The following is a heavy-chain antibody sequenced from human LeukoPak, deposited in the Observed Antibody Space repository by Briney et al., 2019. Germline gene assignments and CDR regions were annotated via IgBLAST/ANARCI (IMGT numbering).Heavy chain of an antibody. J-gene: IGHJ4*02. V-gene: IGHV4-61*02. Sequence: SQTLSLTCTVSGGSISSGSYYWSWIRQPAGKGLEWIGRIYTSGSTNYNPSLKSRVTISVDTSKNQFSLKLSSVTAADTAVYYCARCRGDFWSGYYTEYWGQGTLVTVSS. CDR3: ARCRGDFWSGYYTEY. D-gene: IGHD3-3*01. CDR2: IYTSGST. CDR1: GGSISSGSYY.